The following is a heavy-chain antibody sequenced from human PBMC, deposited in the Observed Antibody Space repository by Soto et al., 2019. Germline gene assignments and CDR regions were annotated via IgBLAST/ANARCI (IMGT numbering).Heavy chain of an antibody. Sequence: ASVKVSCKASGYTFTSYGISWVRQAPGQGLEWMGWISAYNGNTNYAQKLQGRVTMTTDTSTSTAYMELRSLRSDDTAVYYCARVLGQLQQQLAPDYWGQGTLVTVSS. J-gene: IGHJ4*02. CDR3: ARVLGQLQQQLAPDY. V-gene: IGHV1-18*04. CDR2: ISAYNGNT. CDR1: GYTFTSYG. D-gene: IGHD6-13*01.